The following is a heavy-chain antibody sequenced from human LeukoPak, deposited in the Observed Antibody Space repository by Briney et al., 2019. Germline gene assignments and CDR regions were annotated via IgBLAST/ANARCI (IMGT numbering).Heavy chain of an antibody. V-gene: IGHV5-51*01. CDR3: ATSKKGDAFDI. CDR2: IYPDDSDT. Sequence: KDGESLKISCKVSGYSFATYWIGWVRQMPGKGLEWMGIIYPDDSDTRYSPSFQGQVTISADKSISTAYLQWSSLKASDTAMYYCATSKKGDAFDIWGQGTMVTVSS. J-gene: IGHJ3*02. CDR1: GYSFATYW.